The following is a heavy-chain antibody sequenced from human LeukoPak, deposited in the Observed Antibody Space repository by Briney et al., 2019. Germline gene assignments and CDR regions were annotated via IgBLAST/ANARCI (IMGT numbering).Heavy chain of an antibody. J-gene: IGHJ5*02. V-gene: IGHV1-46*01. CDR3: ARGGSSPYYDFWSGSVWFDP. CDR1: GGTFSSYA. Sequence: ASVKVSCKASGGTFSSYAISWVRQAPGQGLEWMGIINPSGGSTSYAQKFQGRVTMTRDTSTSTVYMELSSLRSEDTAVYYCARGGSSPYYDFWSGSVWFDPWGQGTLVTVSS. D-gene: IGHD3-3*01. CDR2: INPSGGST.